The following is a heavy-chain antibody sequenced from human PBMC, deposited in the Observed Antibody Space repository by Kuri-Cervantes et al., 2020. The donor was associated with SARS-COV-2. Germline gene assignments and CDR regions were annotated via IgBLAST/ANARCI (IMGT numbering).Heavy chain of an antibody. CDR1: GFTFSSYA. CDR2: ISYDGTNK. Sequence: GESLKISCAASGFTFSSYAMHWVRQAPGKGLEWVALISYDGTNKFYADSVKGRFTISRDNSRNTLYLQMNSLRAEDTAVFYCARPDCTINGVCFMDVWGQGTTVTVSS. J-gene: IGHJ6*02. CDR3: ARPDCTINGVCFMDV. V-gene: IGHV3-30-3*01. D-gene: IGHD2-8*01.